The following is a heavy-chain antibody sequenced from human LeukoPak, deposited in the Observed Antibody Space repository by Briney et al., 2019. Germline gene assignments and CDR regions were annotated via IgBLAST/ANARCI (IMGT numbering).Heavy chain of an antibody. V-gene: IGHV4-59*01. CDR3: ARDGGGGFDY. D-gene: IGHD3-16*01. J-gene: IGHJ4*02. CDR1: GGSINSNY. Sequence: SETLSLTCTVSGGSINSNYWSWIRQPPGKGLEWIGYIYYSGSTNYNPSLKSRVTISVDTSKNQFSLKLSSVTAADTAVYYCARDGGGGFDYWGQGTLVTVSS. CDR2: IYYSGST.